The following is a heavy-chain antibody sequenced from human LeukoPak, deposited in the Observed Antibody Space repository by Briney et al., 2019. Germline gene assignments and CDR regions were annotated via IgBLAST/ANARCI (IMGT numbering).Heavy chain of an antibody. Sequence: ASVEVSFKASGYEFTDDYMHWVRQAPGQGLEFMGWINPDSGFTNYAQKFKGRVTITRDTSISTAYLEVRSLTSDDTAVYYCAPTAEAYTSWWKVWGQGTLVTVSS. CDR1: GYEFTDDY. J-gene: IGHJ4*02. D-gene: IGHD3-16*01. V-gene: IGHV1-2*02. CDR2: INPDSGFT. CDR3: APTAEAYTSWWKV.